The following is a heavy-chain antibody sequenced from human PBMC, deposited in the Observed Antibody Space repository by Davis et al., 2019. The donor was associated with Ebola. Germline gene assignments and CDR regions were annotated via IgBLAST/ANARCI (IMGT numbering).Heavy chain of an antibody. D-gene: IGHD5/OR15-5a*01. CDR3: ARAVSPTSDYYMDV. CDR1: GYTFIDYY. V-gene: IGHV1-2*04. CDR2: INPKSGGT. Sequence: AASVPVSCKASGYTFIDYYIHWVRQAPGQGLEWMGWINPKSGGTKYAQKFQDWVTMTRDTSISTAYVELSGLTSDDTALYSCARAVSPTSDYYMDVWGKGTAVTVSS. J-gene: IGHJ6*03.